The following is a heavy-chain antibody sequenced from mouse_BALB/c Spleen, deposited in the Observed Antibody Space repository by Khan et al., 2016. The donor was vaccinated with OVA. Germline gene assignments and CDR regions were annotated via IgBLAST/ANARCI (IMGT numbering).Heavy chain of an antibody. CDR2: ISYSGST. CDR3: ARTARIKY. D-gene: IGHD1-2*01. V-gene: IGHV3-2*02. J-gene: IGHJ2*01. CDR1: GYSITSGYG. Sequence: DVQLQESGPGLVKPSQSLSLTCTVTGYSITSGYGWNWIRQFPGNKLEWMGYISYSGSTKYNPSLKSRISITRDQSKNQFFLQLNSVTTEDTATYYCARTARIKYWGQGTTLTVSS.